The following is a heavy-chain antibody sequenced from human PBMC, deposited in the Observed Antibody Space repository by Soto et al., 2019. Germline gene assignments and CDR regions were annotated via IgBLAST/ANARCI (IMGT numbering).Heavy chain of an antibody. J-gene: IGHJ4*02. V-gene: IGHV3-15*01. CDR3: ESGLLRDPQGIAGYFDF. Sequence: PGGCVRLCCVVSGVTFRKAWMSWVRKATGRGLEWVARIKSESDGGTTDYADLVRGRFTISIEDSKNTGVLQMNSLTVEDTGLYYCESGLLRDPQGIAGYFDFWGQGTQVTVSS. CDR1: GVTFRKAW. D-gene: IGHD6-13*01. CDR2: IKSESDGGTT.